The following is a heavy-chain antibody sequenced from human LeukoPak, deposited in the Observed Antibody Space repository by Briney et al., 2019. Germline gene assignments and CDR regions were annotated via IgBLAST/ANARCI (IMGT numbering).Heavy chain of an antibody. J-gene: IGHJ3*02. Sequence: SETLSLTCTVSGGSISSYYWSWIRQPPGKGLEWIGYIYYSGSTNYNPSLKSRVTISVDTSKNQFSLKLSSVTAADTAVFYCARIDYGSTGGAFDMWGQGTMVTVSS. CDR1: GGSISSYY. V-gene: IGHV4-59*01. CDR3: ARIDYGSTGGAFDM. CDR2: IYYSGST. D-gene: IGHD4-23*01.